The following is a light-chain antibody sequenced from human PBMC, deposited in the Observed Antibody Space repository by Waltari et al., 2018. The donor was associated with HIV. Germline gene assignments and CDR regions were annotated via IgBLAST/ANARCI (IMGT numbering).Light chain of an antibody. J-gene: IGKJ4*01. V-gene: IGKV3-11*01. CDR3: QQRSNWPLT. Sequence: EIVLTQSPDTLSLSPGERATLSCRASQNVSRYLTWYRQKPGQAPRLLIYDTSNRATGIPARFSGSGSGTDFTLTISNLEPEDFAVYYCQQRSNWPLTFGGGTKVEI. CDR2: DTS. CDR1: QNVSRY.